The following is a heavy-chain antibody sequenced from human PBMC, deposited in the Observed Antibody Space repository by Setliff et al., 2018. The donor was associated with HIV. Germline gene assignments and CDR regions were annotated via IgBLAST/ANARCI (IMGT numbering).Heavy chain of an antibody. J-gene: IGHJ4*02. CDR1: GGTFSNYA. V-gene: IGHV1-69*13. CDR2: IIPIFGAA. CDR3: ARETEVKGYYDSSGSWGLGY. Sequence: SVKVSCKASGGTFSNYAISWVRQAPGQGLEWMGGIIPIFGAAKYAQKFQDRVTITADESTSIAYMELSSLRSEDTAVYYCARETEVKGYYDSSGSWGLGYWGQGTLVTVS. D-gene: IGHD3-22*01.